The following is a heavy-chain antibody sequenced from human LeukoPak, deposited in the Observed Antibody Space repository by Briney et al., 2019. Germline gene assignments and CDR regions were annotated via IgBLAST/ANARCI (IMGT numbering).Heavy chain of an antibody. Sequence: PSDTLSPTRAVDGGSFSGYCWSSIRHPPRNGMEWLVEINHSGSTHYNPSLKSRVTISVDTSKTQFSLKLSSVTAADPAVYYCARGFVSTSSGYYPHDAFDIWGQGTMVTVSS. CDR1: GGSFSGYC. D-gene: IGHD3-22*01. CDR3: ARGFVSTSSGYYPHDAFDI. J-gene: IGHJ3*02. CDR2: INHSGST. V-gene: IGHV4-34*01.